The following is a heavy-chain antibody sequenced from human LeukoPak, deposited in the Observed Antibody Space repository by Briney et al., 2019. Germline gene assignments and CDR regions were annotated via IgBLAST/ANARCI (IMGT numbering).Heavy chain of an antibody. V-gene: IGHV3-73*01. D-gene: IGHD3-10*02. CDR1: GFTFSGSA. J-gene: IGHJ6*04. CDR2: IRSKTNNYAT. Sequence: GRSLRLSCAASGFTFSGSAMHWVRQASGKGLEWVGRIRSKTNNYATAYAASVKDRFTISRDDSTNTAYLQMNSLRAEDTAVYYCAELGITMIGGVWGKGTTVTISS. CDR3: AELGITMIGGV.